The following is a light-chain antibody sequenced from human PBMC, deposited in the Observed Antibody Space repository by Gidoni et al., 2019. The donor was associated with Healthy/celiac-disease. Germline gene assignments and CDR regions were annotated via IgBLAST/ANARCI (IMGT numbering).Light chain of an antibody. J-gene: IGKJ1*01. V-gene: IGKV1-39*01. Sequence: DIHMTQSPSSLSASVGDRVTITCRASQSISSYLNWYQQKPGKAPKLLIYAAYSLQSGVPSRFSGSGAGTDFTLTISSLQPEDFATYYCQQSYSTPPWTFGQGTKVEIK. CDR2: AAY. CDR1: QSISSY. CDR3: QQSYSTPPWT.